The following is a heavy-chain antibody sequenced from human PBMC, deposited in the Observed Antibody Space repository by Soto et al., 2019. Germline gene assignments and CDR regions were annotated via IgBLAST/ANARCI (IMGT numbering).Heavy chain of an antibody. CDR2: IYYSGST. V-gene: IGHV4-61*01. Sequence: QVQLQESGPGLVKPSETLSLTCTVSGGPVSSGSYYWSWIRQPPGKGLEWIGYIYYSGSTNYNPSLKSRVTISVDTSKNQFSLKLSSVTAADTAVYYCAREGVNWNYVGWFDPWGQGTLVTVSS. CDR1: GGPVSSGSYY. J-gene: IGHJ5*02. CDR3: AREGVNWNYVGWFDP. D-gene: IGHD1-7*01.